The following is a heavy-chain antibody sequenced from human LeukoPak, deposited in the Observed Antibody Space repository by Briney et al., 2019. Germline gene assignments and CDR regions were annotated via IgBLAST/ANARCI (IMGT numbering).Heavy chain of an antibody. CDR3: ARESRPYDILTGYLWGAFDY. CDR2: IYTSGST. V-gene: IGHV4-61*02. CDR1: GGSISSGSYY. D-gene: IGHD3-9*01. J-gene: IGHJ4*02. Sequence: SSETLSLTCTVSGGSISSGSYYWSWIRQPAGKGLEWIGRIYTSGSTNYDPSLKSRVTISVDTSKNQFSLRLSSVTAADTAVYYCARESRPYDILTGYLWGAFDYWGQGTLVTVSS.